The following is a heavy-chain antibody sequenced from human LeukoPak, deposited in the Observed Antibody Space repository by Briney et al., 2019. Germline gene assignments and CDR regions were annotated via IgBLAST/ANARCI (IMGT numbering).Heavy chain of an antibody. D-gene: IGHD6-19*01. CDR3: TTDSSGWPYYYYYGMDV. V-gene: IGHV3-15*01. Sequence: GSLRLSCAASGFTFSNAWMSWVRQAPGKGLEWVGRSKSQTDGGTTDYAAPVKGRFTISRDDSKNTLYLQMNSLKTEDTAVYYCTTDSSGWPYYYYYGMDVWGQRTTVTVSS. CDR2: SKSQTDGGTT. J-gene: IGHJ6*02. CDR1: GFTFSNAW.